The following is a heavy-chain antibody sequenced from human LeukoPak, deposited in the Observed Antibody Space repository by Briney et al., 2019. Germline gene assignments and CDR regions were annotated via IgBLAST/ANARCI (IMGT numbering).Heavy chain of an antibody. Sequence: PSETLSLTCTASGGSISSYYWSWIRQPAGKGLEWIGRIYTSGSTNYNPSLKSRVTMSVDTSKNQFSLKLSSVTAAGTAVYYCARYRLYCSSTSCANYYYMDVWGKGTTVTVSS. CDR3: ARYRLYCSSTSCANYYYMDV. CDR2: IYTSGST. V-gene: IGHV4-4*07. CDR1: GGSISSYY. D-gene: IGHD2-2*01. J-gene: IGHJ6*03.